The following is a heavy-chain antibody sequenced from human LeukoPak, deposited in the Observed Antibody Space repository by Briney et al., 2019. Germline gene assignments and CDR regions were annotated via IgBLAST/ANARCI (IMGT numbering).Heavy chain of an antibody. J-gene: IGHJ4*02. CDR3: AKLQVSSIWFGEFYFDY. CDR2: ISGSGGST. D-gene: IGHD3-10*01. V-gene: IGHV3-23*01. CDR1: GFTFSSYA. Sequence: PGGSLRLSCAASGFTFSSYAMSWVRQAPGKGLEWVSAISGSGGSTYYADSVKGRFTISRDNSKNTLYLQMNSLRAEVTAVYYCAKLQVSSIWFGEFYFDYWGQGTLVTVSS.